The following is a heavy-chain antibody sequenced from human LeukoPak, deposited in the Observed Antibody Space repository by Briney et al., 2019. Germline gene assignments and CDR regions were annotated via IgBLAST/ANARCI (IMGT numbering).Heavy chain of an antibody. Sequence: GGSLRLSCAASGFTFDDYGMSWVRHAPGKGLEWVSSIKWNGGSTGYADSVKGRFTISRDNAKNSLYLQMNSLRAEDTALYYCARGAPYYYGSGSYAFDIWGQGTMVTVSS. CDR3: ARGAPYYYGSGSYAFDI. CDR2: IKWNGGST. J-gene: IGHJ3*02. V-gene: IGHV3-20*04. CDR1: GFTFDDYG. D-gene: IGHD3-10*01.